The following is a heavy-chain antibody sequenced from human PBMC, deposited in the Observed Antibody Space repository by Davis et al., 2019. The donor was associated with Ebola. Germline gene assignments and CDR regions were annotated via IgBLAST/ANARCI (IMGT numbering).Heavy chain of an antibody. CDR2: IKQDGSEK. J-gene: IGHJ4*02. CDR3: AREGVPLRGDGGGYYFDY. CDR1: GFTFSSYW. D-gene: IGHD3-16*01. Sequence: PGGSLRLSCAASGFTFSSYWMSWVRQAPGKGLEWVANIKQDGSEKYYVDSVKGRFTISRDNAKNSLYLQMNSLRAEDTAVYYCAREGVPLRGDGGGYYFDYWGQGTLVTVSS. V-gene: IGHV3-7*01.